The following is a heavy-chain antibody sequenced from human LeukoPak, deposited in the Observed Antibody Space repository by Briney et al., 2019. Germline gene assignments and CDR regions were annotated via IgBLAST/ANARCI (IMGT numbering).Heavy chain of an antibody. D-gene: IGHD5-18*01. CDR1: GYTFTSYD. J-gene: IGHJ6*03. Sequence: ASVKVSCKASGYTFTSYDINWVRQATGQGLEWMGWMNPNSGNTGYAQKFQGRLTMTRNTSISTAYMELSSLRSEDTAVYYCARGGRYSYGFGWPVFNYYYMDVWGKGTTVTISS. CDR2: MNPNSGNT. CDR3: ARGGRYSYGFGWPVFNYYYMDV. V-gene: IGHV1-8*01.